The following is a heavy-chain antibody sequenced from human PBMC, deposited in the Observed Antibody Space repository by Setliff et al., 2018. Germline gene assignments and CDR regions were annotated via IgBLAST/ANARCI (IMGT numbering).Heavy chain of an antibody. CDR3: ARQDRFYGSGRYFGFDP. J-gene: IGHJ5*02. V-gene: IGHV4-59*08. Sequence: PSETLSLTCSVSGGSISPYYWIWIRQSPGKGLEWNGYIFYSGSARYNPALESRVTMSVETSKKQISLKLTSVTAADTALYYCARQDRFYGSGRYFGFDPWGQGTLVTVSS. CDR2: IFYSGSA. D-gene: IGHD3-10*01. CDR1: GGSISPYY.